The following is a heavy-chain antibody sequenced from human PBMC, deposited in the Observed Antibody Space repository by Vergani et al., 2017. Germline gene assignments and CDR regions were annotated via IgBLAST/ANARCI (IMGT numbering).Heavy chain of an antibody. V-gene: IGHV3-49*04. D-gene: IGHD2-2*02. Sequence: EVQLVESGGGLVPPGRSLRLSCAASGFSFGDYAMTWVRQAPGKGLEWVARIRPKTDGETTDYAAPVKGRFTISRDNSKNTLYLQMSSLRAEDTAVYYCARDQVPAAIRLNVGNYMDVWGKGTTVIVSS. CDR1: GFSFGDYA. CDR3: ARDQVPAAIRLNVGNYMDV. CDR2: IRPKTDGETT. J-gene: IGHJ6*03.